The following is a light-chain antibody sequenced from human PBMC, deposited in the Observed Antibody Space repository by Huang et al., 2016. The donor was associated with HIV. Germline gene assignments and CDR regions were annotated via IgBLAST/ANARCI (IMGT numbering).Light chain of an antibody. CDR1: QSVSSN. CDR2: GAS. Sequence: EIVMTQSPGTLSLSPGERATLSCRPSQSVSSNLAWYKHKPGQAPRLLIYGASTRATGVAARFSGSVSGTEFTLTISSLQSDDFVVYYCQQYQDWPRTFGQGTKVEIK. V-gene: IGKV3-15*01. CDR3: QQYQDWPRT. J-gene: IGKJ1*01.